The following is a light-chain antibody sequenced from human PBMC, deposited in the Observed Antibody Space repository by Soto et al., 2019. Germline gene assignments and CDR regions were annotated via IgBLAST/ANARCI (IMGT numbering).Light chain of an antibody. CDR2: SAS. Sequence: EIVLTQSPGTLSLSPGERATLSCRASQSVASNDLAWYQQRPGQAPRLLIYSASSRATGIPDRFSGRGSGNDFTLTISNLEPEDFAVYYCQQYGNSPPTFGQGTKVEIK. J-gene: IGKJ1*01. CDR1: QSVASND. V-gene: IGKV3-20*01. CDR3: QQYGNSPPT.